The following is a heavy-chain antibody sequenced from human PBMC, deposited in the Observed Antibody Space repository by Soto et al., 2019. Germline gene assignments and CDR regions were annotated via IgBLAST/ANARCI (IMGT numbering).Heavy chain of an antibody. Sequence: EMQLVETGGDLIQPGGSLRLSCAASGFTVSGYYMSWVRQAPGKGLEWVSVIYSGGSTYYADSVKGRFTISTDNSKNTLYLQKNSLGADDTAVYYCARDGGVAEGGMDVWGEGTTVTVSS. CDR1: GFTVSGYY. J-gene: IGHJ6*04. CDR3: ARDGGVAEGGMDV. D-gene: IGHD3-10*01. V-gene: IGHV3-53*02. CDR2: IYSGGST.